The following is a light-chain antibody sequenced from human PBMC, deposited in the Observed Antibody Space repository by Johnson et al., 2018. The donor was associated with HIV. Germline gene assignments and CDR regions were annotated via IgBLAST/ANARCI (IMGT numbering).Light chain of an antibody. CDR1: SSTIGNNY. V-gene: IGLV1-51*02. J-gene: IGLJ1*01. CDR3: GSWDSSLSALYV. Sequence: QSVLTQPPSVSAAPGQKVTISCSGISSTIGNNYVSWYQQFPGTAPKLLIYETNKRPSGIPDRFSGSKSGTSATLGITGLQTGDEADYYCGSWDSSLSALYVFGTGTKVAVL. CDR2: ETN.